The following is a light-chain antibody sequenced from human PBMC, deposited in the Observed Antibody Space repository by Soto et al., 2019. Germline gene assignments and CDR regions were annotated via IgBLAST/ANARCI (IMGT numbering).Light chain of an antibody. CDR3: QAWDSSTVV. CDR1: KLGDKY. J-gene: IGLJ3*02. V-gene: IGLV3-1*01. Sequence: SYELTQPPSVSVSPGQTASITCSGDKLGDKYASWYQQRPGQSPVLVIYQDDLRPSGIPERFSGSNSGNTATLTISGTQTMDEADYYCQAWDSSTVVFGGGTKLTVL. CDR2: QDD.